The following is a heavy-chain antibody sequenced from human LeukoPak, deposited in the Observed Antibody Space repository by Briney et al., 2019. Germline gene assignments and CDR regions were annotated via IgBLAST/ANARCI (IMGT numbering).Heavy chain of an antibody. J-gene: IGHJ4*02. CDR1: VDSTRNNH. D-gene: IGHD3-10*01. V-gene: IGHV4-59*01. CDR3: ATYRANGSGRGY. CDR2: INSDASA. Sequence: SSETLSLTSIFPVDSTRNNHWSWTRHPPRQGLEWIGYINSDASATYNPSLKSRVTISLDTPKTQCYLELSSVTAADAAVYYCATYRANGSGRGYWGQGTLVTVSS.